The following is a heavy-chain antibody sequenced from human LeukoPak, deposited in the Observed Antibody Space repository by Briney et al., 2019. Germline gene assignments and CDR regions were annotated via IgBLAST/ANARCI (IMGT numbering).Heavy chain of an antibody. CDR3: ARDEYSSSLYYYYGMDV. CDR2: ISAYNGNT. J-gene: IGHJ6*02. Sequence: ASVKVSCKASGYTFTSYGISWVRQAPGQGLEWMGWISAYNGNTNYAQKLQGRVTMTTDTSTSTAYMELRSLRSDDTAVCYCARDEYSSSLYYYYGMDVWGQGTTVTVSS. CDR1: GYTFTSYG. D-gene: IGHD6-6*01. V-gene: IGHV1-18*01.